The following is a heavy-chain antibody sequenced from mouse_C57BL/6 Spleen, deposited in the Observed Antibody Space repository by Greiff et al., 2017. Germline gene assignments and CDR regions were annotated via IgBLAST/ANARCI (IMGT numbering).Heavy chain of an antibody. V-gene: IGHV1-72*01. J-gene: IGHJ2*01. CDR3: ARSRYYGSSYGYFDY. Sequence: QVQLKESGAELVKPGASVKLSCKASGYTFTSYWMHWVKQRPGRGLEWIGRIDPNSGGTKYNEKFKSKATLTVDKPSSTAYMQLSSLTSEDSAVYYCARSRYYGSSYGYFDYWGQGTTLTVSS. CDR2: IDPNSGGT. D-gene: IGHD1-1*01. CDR1: GYTFTSYW.